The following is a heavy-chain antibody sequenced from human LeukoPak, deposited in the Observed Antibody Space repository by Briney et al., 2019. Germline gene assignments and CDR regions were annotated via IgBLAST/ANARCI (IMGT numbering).Heavy chain of an antibody. D-gene: IGHD6-19*01. V-gene: IGHV1-2*02. CDR3: ARAGLAVAGDYYGMDV. J-gene: IGHJ6*02. CDR1: GYTFTGYY. Sequence: ASVKLSCKASGYTFTGYYMHLVRQAPGQGLEWMGWINPNSGGTNYAQKFQGRVTMTRDTSISTAYMELSRLRSDDTAVYYCARAGLAVAGDYYGMDVWGQGTTVTVSS. CDR2: INPNSGGT.